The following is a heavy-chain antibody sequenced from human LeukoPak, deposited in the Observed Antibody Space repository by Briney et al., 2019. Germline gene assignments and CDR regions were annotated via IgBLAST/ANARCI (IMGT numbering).Heavy chain of an antibody. CDR3: AYHPQSNWFDP. CDR1: GGTFNSYA. Sequence: GASVKVSCKASGGTFNSYAISWVRQAPGQGLEWMGGIIPIFGTANYAQKFQGRVTITTDESTSTAYMELSSLRSEDTAVYYCAYHPQSNWFDPWGQGTLVTVSS. J-gene: IGHJ5*02. CDR2: IIPIFGTA. V-gene: IGHV1-69*05.